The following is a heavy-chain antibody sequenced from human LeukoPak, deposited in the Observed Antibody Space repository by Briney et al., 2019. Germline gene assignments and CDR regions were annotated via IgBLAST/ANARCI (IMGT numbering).Heavy chain of an antibody. V-gene: IGHV4-59*01. CDR1: GGSISSYY. D-gene: IGHD4-17*01. CDR2: IYYSGST. Sequence: SETLSLTCTVSGGSISSYYWSWIRQPPGKGLEWIGYIYYSGSTNYNPSLKSRVTISVDTSKNQSSLKLSSVTAADTAVYYCARDPYGDYFFDYWGQGTLVTVSS. CDR3: ARDPYGDYFFDY. J-gene: IGHJ4*02.